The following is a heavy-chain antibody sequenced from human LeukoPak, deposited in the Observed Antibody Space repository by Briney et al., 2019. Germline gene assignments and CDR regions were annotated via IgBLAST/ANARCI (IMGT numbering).Heavy chain of an antibody. J-gene: IGHJ3*02. D-gene: IGHD6-19*01. CDR1: GFTFSSCG. V-gene: IGHV3-30*18. Sequence: GGSLRLSCAASGFTFSSCGMHWVRKAPGKGLEWVAVISYDGSNKYYADSVKGRFTISRDNSKNTLFLEMNSLRAEDTAVYYCAKALTSGWYLDAFNIWGQGTMVTVSS. CDR3: AKALTSGWYLDAFNI. CDR2: ISYDGSNK.